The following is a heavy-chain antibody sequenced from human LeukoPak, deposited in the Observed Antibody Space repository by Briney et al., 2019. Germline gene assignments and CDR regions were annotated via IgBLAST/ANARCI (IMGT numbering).Heavy chain of an antibody. CDR2: ISGSSNSK. CDR3: ARGGPTLGFDP. Sequence: GGSLRLSCVASGFTFNSYNMNWVRQAPGKGLEWVSSISGSSNSKYYGDSVKGRFSISRDNAENSVYLQMNSLRVEDTAVYYCARGGPTLGFDPWGQGSLVTVSS. V-gene: IGHV3-21*01. J-gene: IGHJ5*02. D-gene: IGHD3-10*01. CDR1: GFTFNSYN.